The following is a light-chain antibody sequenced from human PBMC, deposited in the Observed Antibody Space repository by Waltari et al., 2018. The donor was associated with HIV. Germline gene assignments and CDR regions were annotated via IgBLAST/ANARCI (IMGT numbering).Light chain of an antibody. V-gene: IGLV1-40*01. Sequence: QSVLTQPPSVSGAPGQRVTIPCTGRSSNIGEGYDVPLYQQLPGTAPKLLIYNNSNRPSGVPDRFSGSKSGTSASLAITGLQAEDEADYYCQSYDSSLSGSDVFGTGTKVTVL. CDR1: SSNIGEGYD. CDR3: QSYDSSLSGSDV. CDR2: NNS. J-gene: IGLJ1*01.